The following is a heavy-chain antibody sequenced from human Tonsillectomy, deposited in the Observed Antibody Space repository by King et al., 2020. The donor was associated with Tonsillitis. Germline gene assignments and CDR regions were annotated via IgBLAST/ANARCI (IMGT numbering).Heavy chain of an antibody. V-gene: IGHV3-23*04. J-gene: IGHJ4*02. CDR1: GFTFSSYA. Sequence: VQLVESGGGLVQPGGSLRLSCAASGFTFSSYAMSWVRQAPGKGLEWGSANSGRGGSTYYADSVKGRFTISRDNSKNTVYLQMNSLRAQDTAVYYCAKVSFGYYDSSGYYYDFDYGGQGTLVTVSS. CDR3: AKVSFGYYDSSGYYYDFDY. CDR2: NSGRGGST. D-gene: IGHD3-22*01.